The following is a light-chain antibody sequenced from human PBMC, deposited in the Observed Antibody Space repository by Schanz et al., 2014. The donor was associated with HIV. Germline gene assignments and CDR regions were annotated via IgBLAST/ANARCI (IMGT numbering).Light chain of an antibody. J-gene: IGLJ1*01. V-gene: IGLV2-23*02. Sequence: QSALTQPRSVSGSPGQSVAISCTGTSSDVGSYNLVSWYQQHPGKAPKLIIYDVTYRPSGVSNRFSGSKSGNTASLTISGLQAEDEADYYCCSYAGSSTNVFGTGTKLTVL. CDR2: DVT. CDR1: SSDVGSYNL. CDR3: CSYAGSSTNV.